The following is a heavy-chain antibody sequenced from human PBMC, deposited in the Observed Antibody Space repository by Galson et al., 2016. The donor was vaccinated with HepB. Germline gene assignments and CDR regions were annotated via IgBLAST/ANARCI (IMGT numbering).Heavy chain of an antibody. Sequence: SVKVSCKASGYTSGGYYMHWVRQAPGQGLEWMGWINPNSGGTNYAHKFQGRITMTRDTSISTAYMELSSLKSDDTAVYYCASGSWGVSGWFDPWGQGTLVTVSS. J-gene: IGHJ5*02. V-gene: IGHV1-2*07. CDR2: INPNSGGT. D-gene: IGHD3-10*01. CDR1: GYTSGGYY. CDR3: ASGSWGVSGWFDP.